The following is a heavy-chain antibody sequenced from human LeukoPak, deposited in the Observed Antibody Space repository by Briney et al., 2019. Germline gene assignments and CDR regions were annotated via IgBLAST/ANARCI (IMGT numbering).Heavy chain of an antibody. CDR2: INQDGSGK. CDR1: GFTFSSYW. Sequence: PGGSLRLSCAASGFTFSSYWMSWVRQAPGKGLEWVANINQDGSGKYYEDSVKGRFTISRDNDKNSLYLQMNSLRAEDTAVYYCARIGYSGYNFDYWGQGTLVTVSS. V-gene: IGHV3-7*01. J-gene: IGHJ4*02. CDR3: ARIGYSGYNFDY. D-gene: IGHD5-12*01.